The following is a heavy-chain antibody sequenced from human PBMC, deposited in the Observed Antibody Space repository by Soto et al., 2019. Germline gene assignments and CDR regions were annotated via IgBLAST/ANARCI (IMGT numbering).Heavy chain of an antibody. CDR2: IIPISGTA. J-gene: IGHJ6*02. D-gene: IGHD3-16*02. CDR3: ARAMSTFGGVIVNYYYYGMDV. CDR1: GGTFSSYA. V-gene: IGHV1-69*01. Sequence: QVQLVQSGAEVKKPGSSVKVSCKASGGTFSSYAISWVRQAPGQGLEWMGGIIPISGTANYAQKVQGRVTRTEGEATSTGDMELSSLRSEDRAVYDCARAMSTFGGVIVNYYYYGMDVWGQGTTVTVSS.